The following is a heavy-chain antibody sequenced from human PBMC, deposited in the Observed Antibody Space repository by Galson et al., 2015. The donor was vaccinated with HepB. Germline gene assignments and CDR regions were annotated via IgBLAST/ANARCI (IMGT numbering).Heavy chain of an antibody. CDR3: YDGHYSGR. V-gene: IGHV3-7*01. CDR1: GVTFHNYW. J-gene: IGHJ4*02. D-gene: IGHD4-17*01. Sequence: ALRLSCAASGVTFHNYWMNCGRHTPGEGLEWVASMKQDGGEKHYLDAVSGRFTISGDAATNSLLLQMNSLRAEDTAVYHCYDGHYSGRWGRGTQVTVSS. CDR2: MKQDGGEK.